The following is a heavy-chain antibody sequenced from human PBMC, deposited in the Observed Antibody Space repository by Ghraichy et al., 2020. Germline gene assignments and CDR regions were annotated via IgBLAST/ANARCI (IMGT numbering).Heavy chain of an antibody. CDR2: VSAYNGDR. CDR3: TRDLGNAPGSFFDY. D-gene: IGHD3-10*01. V-gene: IGHV1-18*01. Sequence: ASVKVSCKAAGYEFTSFGISWVRQAPGQGLEWMGWVSAYNGDRNYAQKFQGRLTMTTDISTITAYMELRSLTSDDTSIYYCTRDLGNAPGSFFDYWGQGFVVTVSS. J-gene: IGHJ4*02. CDR1: GYEFTSFG.